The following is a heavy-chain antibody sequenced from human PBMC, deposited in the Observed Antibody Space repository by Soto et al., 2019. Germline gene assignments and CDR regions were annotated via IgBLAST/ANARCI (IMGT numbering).Heavy chain of an antibody. CDR1: GDTFNSYV. D-gene: IGHD6-13*01. J-gene: IGHJ4*02. Sequence: QVQLVQSGAEVKRPGSSVKVSCESSGDTFNSYVISWVRQAPGQGLEWMGGIIPIIGVTHYAQKFQGRVTSSALSSTGTAYMEFTNLGIEATALYDCARESLGAKEAEHWGEGTMVTVSS. CDR3: ARESLGAKEAEH. CDR2: IIPIIGVT. V-gene: IGHV1-69*17.